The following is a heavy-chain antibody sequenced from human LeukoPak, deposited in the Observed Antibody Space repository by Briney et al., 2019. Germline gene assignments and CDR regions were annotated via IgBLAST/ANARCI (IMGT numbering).Heavy chain of an antibody. CDR2: TDQDESEK. CDR3: ARDLGYSQFDP. V-gene: IGHV3-7*01. Sequence: GGSLRLSCAASGFTFSTYWMSWVRQAPGKGLEWVANTDQDESEKNYVDSVKGRFTISRDNAKNSLYLQMNSLRVEDTAVYYCARDLGYSQFDPWGQGTLVIISS. D-gene: IGHD6-13*01. CDR1: GFTFSTYW. J-gene: IGHJ5*02.